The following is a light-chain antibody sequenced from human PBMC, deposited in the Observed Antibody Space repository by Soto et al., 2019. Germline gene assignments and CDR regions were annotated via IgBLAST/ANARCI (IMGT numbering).Light chain of an antibody. CDR1: QTVGSSY. V-gene: IGKV3-20*01. Sequence: TLDLSPGERAALSSRASQTVGSSYLAWYQPKPGQAPRLRIEGASSRATGITDRFSGSGSGTDFTLTISRMEPEDFAVYYCQQYGSSRTFGQGTKVDI. J-gene: IGKJ1*01. CDR3: QQYGSSRT. CDR2: GAS.